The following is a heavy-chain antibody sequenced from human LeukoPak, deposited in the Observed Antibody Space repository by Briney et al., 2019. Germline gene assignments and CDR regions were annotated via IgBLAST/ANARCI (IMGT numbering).Heavy chain of an antibody. CDR2: IYYSGST. D-gene: IGHD6-19*01. CDR1: GGSISSYY. J-gene: IGHJ4*02. V-gene: IGHV4-59*08. Sequence: SETLSLTCTVSGGSISSYYWSWIRQPPGKGLEWIGYIYYSGSTNYNPSLKSRVTISVDTSKNQLSLKLSSVTAADTAVYYCARRSGSSGWYRYWGQGTLVTVSS. CDR3: ARRSGSSGWYRY.